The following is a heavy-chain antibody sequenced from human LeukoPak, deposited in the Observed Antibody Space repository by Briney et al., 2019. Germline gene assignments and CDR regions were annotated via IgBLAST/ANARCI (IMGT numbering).Heavy chain of an antibody. CDR3: AKDPGYSGSYYDY. CDR1: GFTFSSYG. CDR2: IRYDGSNK. J-gene: IGHJ4*02. V-gene: IGHV3-30*02. Sequence: HPGGSLRLSCAASGFTFSSYGMHWVRQAPGKGLEGVAFIRYDGSNKYYADSVKGRFTISRDNSKNTLYLQMNSLRAEDTAVYYCAKDPGYSGSYYDYWGQGTLVTVSS. D-gene: IGHD1-26*01.